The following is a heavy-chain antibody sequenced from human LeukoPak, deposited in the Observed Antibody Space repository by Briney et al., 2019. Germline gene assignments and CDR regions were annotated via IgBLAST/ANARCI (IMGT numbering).Heavy chain of an antibody. J-gene: IGHJ4*02. V-gene: IGHV4-31*03. D-gene: IGHD3-16*01. CDR1: GVSITSGGYY. CDR2: IYCSGNT. Sequence: SETLSLTCTVSGVSITSGGYYWHWIRQHPGKGLEWIGYIYCSGNTYYSPSLESRVTMSVDTCKNQFSLMLTSVTAADTAVYYCARVGAKYVSFDYWGEGTQVTASS. CDR3: ARVGAKYVSFDY.